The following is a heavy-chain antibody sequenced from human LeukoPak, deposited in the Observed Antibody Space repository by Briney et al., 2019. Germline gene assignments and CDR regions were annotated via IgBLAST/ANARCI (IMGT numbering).Heavy chain of an antibody. CDR2: IYYSGSI. CDR1: GGSISSYY. J-gene: IGHJ4*02. D-gene: IGHD6-19*01. Sequence: SETLSLTCTVSGGSISSYYWSWIRQPPGKGLEWIGYIYYSGSINYNPSLKSRVTISVDTSKNQFSLKLSSVTAADTAVYYCARVGAVAGTDYYFDYWGQGTLVTVSS. V-gene: IGHV4-59*01. CDR3: ARVGAVAGTDYYFDY.